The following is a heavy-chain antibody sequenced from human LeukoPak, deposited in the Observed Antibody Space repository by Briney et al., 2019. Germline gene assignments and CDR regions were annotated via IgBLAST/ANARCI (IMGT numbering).Heavy chain of an antibody. J-gene: IGHJ3*02. Sequence: WVRQAPGKGLEWIGSIYYSGSTYYNPSLKSRVTISVDTSKNQFSLKLSSVTAADTAVYYCARDGSDYGETANAFDIWGQGTMVTVSS. V-gene: IGHV4-39*07. CDR2: IYYSGST. CDR3: ARDGSDYGETANAFDI. D-gene: IGHD4-17*01.